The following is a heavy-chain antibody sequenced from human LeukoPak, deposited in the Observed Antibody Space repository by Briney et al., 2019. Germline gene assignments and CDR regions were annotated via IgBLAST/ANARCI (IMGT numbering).Heavy chain of an antibody. CDR1: GGTFSSYG. J-gene: IGHJ6*03. Sequence: ASVKVSCKASGGTFSSYGISWVRQAPGQGLEWMGWISAYNGNTNYAQKLQGRVTMTTDTSTSTAYMELRSLRSDDTAVYYCARDGGLYCSGGSCYPQEYYMDVWGKGTTVTVSS. CDR2: ISAYNGNT. CDR3: ARDGGLYCSGGSCYPQEYYMDV. V-gene: IGHV1-18*01. D-gene: IGHD2-15*01.